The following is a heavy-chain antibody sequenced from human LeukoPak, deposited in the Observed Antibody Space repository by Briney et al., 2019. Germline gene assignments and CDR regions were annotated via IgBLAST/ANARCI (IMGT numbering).Heavy chain of an antibody. CDR3: ASESSGWTLFDY. D-gene: IGHD6-19*01. Sequence: GGSLRLSCAASGFTVSSNYMSWVRQAPGKGLEWVSVIYSGGSTYYADSVKGRFTISRDNSKNTLYLQMNSLRAEDTAVYYCASESSGWTLFDYWGQGTLVTVSS. J-gene: IGHJ4*02. CDR1: GFTVSSNY. V-gene: IGHV3-53*01. CDR2: IYSGGST.